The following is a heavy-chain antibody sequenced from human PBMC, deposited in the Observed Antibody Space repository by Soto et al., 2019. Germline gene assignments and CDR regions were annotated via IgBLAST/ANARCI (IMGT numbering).Heavy chain of an antibody. J-gene: IGHJ6*02. CDR3: ARGGYGSGSYLYYGMDV. Sequence: QVQLQESGPGLVKPSETLSLTCTVSGGSISSYYWSWIRQPPGKGLEWIGYIYYSGSTNYNPALKSRVTISVDTSKNQFSLKLSSVTAADTAVYYCARGGYGSGSYLYYGMDVWGQGTTVTVSS. CDR2: IYYSGST. CDR1: GGSISSYY. D-gene: IGHD3-10*01. V-gene: IGHV4-59*01.